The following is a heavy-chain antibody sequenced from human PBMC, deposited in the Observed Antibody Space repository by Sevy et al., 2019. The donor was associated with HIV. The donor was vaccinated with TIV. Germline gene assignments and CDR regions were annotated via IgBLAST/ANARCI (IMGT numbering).Heavy chain of an antibody. Sequence: GGSLRLSCAASGFTFSGSAIHWVRQASGKGLEWVGRIRSKANNYATGNAASVKGRFTISRDDSKNTAYLQMNSLKTEDKAIYYCTRHQGSYCGSTSCSYNWFDPWGQGTLVTVSS. J-gene: IGHJ5*02. D-gene: IGHD2-2*01. CDR3: TRHQGSYCGSTSCSYNWFDP. CDR1: GFTFSGSA. V-gene: IGHV3-73*01. CDR2: IRSKANNYAT.